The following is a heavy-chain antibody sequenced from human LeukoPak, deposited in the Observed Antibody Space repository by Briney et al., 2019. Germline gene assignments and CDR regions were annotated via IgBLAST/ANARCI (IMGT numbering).Heavy chain of an antibody. CDR1: GGSISSYY. D-gene: IGHD6-13*01. CDR2: IYTSGST. J-gene: IGHJ3*02. Sequence: SETLSLTCTVSGGSISSYYWSWIRQPAGKGLEWIGRIYTSGSTNYNPSLKSRVTMSVDTSKNQFSLKLSSATAADTAVYYCARSKSSSWYGGDAFDIWGQGTMVTVSS. CDR3: ARSKSSSWYGGDAFDI. V-gene: IGHV4-4*07.